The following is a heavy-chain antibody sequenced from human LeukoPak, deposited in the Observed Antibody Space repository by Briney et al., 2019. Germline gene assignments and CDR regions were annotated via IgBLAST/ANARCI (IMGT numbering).Heavy chain of an antibody. D-gene: IGHD3-16*01. CDR2: ISGGGSRK. V-gene: IGHV3-23*01. J-gene: IGHJ4*02. Sequence: GGSLRLSCAASGFTFSSYAMNWVRQAPGKGLEWVSGISGGGSRKSYADAVKGRFTISRDNSKNTLDLQMNSLRAEDTALYYCAGDCNYVYDYWGQGTLVTVSS. CDR3: AGDCNYVYDY. CDR1: GFTFSSYA.